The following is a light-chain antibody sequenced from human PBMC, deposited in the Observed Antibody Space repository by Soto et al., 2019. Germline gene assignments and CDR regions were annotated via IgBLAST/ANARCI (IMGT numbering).Light chain of an antibody. J-gene: IGLJ1*01. CDR3: SSYTSTYYV. Sequence: QSVLTQPASVSGSPGQSITISCTGTSSDVGGYNYVSWYQQHPGKAPKLMIYEVGNRPSGVSNRFSGSKSGNTASLTISGLQAEDEADYYCSSYTSTYYVFGTGTKVTVL. CDR2: EVG. V-gene: IGLV2-14*01. CDR1: SSDVGGYNY.